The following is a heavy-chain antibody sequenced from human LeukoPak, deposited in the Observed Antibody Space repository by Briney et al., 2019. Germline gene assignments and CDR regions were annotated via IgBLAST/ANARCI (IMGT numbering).Heavy chain of an antibody. V-gene: IGHV1-46*01. CDR3: ATLSRYCSSTSCYTDFDY. D-gene: IGHD2-2*02. J-gene: IGHJ4*02. Sequence: ASVKVSCKASGYTSTSDYMHWVRQATGQWLELMGVINPSGGSTSYAQTFQGRVTMARDTSTSTVYMELSSLRSEDTAVYYCATLSRYCSSTSCYTDFDYWGQGTLVTVSS. CDR2: INPSGGST. CDR1: GYTSTSDY.